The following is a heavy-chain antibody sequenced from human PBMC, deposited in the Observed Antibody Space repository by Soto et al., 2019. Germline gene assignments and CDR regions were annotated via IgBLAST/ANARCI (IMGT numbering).Heavy chain of an antibody. J-gene: IGHJ4*02. D-gene: IGHD6-19*01. CDR3: ASGMEAGPADY. CDR1: GGSFSGYY. Sequence: PSETLSLTCAVYGGSFSGYYCSWIRQPPGKGLEWIGEINHSGSTNYNPSLKSRVTISVDTSKNQFSLKLSSATAADTAVYYCASGMEAGPADYWGQGTLVTVSS. V-gene: IGHV4-34*01. CDR2: INHSGST.